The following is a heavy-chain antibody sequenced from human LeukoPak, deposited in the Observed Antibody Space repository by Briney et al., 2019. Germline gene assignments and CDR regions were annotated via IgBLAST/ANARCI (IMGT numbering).Heavy chain of an antibody. CDR2: ISYDGSIK. V-gene: IGHV3-30-3*01. CDR3: VREGLGVKVQPLDF. Sequence: GGSLRLSCVASGXTFSRYDLHWVRQAPGKGLEWVALISYDGSIKQYADSVRGRFTISRDNSKNTLYLQMNSLRGEDTAVYYCVREGLGVKVQPLDFWGQGTLVSVSS. D-gene: IGHD3-3*01. CDR1: GXTFSRYD. J-gene: IGHJ4*02.